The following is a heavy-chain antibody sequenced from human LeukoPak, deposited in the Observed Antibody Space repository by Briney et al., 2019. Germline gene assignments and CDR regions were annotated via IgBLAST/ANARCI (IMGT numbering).Heavy chain of an antibody. D-gene: IGHD3-10*01. CDR1: NGSISSDY. Sequence: SETLSLTCTVSNGSISSDYWTWTRQPPGKGLEWIGYICYSGSTKYNPSLESRATISLDTSRNQFSLKLTSMTAADTAVYYCARLTTRPGGIRPLIMDFWGQGTLVTVSS. CDR2: ICYSGST. J-gene: IGHJ4*02. V-gene: IGHV4-59*01. CDR3: ARLTTRPGGIRPLIMDF.